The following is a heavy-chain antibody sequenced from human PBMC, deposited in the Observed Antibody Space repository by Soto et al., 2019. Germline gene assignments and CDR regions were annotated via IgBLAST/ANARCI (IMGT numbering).Heavy chain of an antibody. V-gene: IGHV3-48*02. J-gene: IGHJ4*02. CDR3: ARLPKGSLVTA. Sequence: QLVESGGGLVYPGGSLRLSCVGSGFSFSDYSMNWLRQAPGKGLQWISYISSSSDDIHYADSVKGRFTVSRDNAKNALFLQMNSLRDDDTAIYYCARLPKGSLVTAWGQGTQVTVSS. CDR1: GFSFSDYS. CDR2: ISSSSDDI. D-gene: IGHD2-21*02.